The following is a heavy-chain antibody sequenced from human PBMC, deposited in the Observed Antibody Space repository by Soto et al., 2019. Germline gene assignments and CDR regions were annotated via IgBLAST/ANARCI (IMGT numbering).Heavy chain of an antibody. V-gene: IGHV5-51*01. D-gene: IGHD1-1*01. Sequence: EVQLVQSGAEVTKTGESLKISCKASGYTFATYWIGWVRQLPGKGLEWIGFIYPGDSETRYNPPFEGQVTMSADRSTNTAYLQWSSVKASDTAIYFCARVRPTPTSGGNGDYWGPGTLVTVSS. CDR2: IYPGDSET. J-gene: IGHJ4*02. CDR3: ARVRPTPTSGGNGDY. CDR1: GYTFATYW.